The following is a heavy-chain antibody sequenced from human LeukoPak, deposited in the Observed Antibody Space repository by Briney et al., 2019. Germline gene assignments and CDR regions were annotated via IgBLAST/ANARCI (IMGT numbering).Heavy chain of an antibody. CDR3: AKDRRDCSSTSCYAYYYYMDV. CDR2: IRYDGSNK. Sequence: GGSLRLSCAASGFTFSSYGMHWVRQAPGKGLEWVAFIRYDGSNKYYADSVKGRFTISRDNSKNTLYLQMNSLRAEDTAVYYCAKDRRDCSSTSCYAYYYYMDVWGKGTTVTVSS. V-gene: IGHV3-30*02. J-gene: IGHJ6*03. CDR1: GFTFSSYG. D-gene: IGHD2-2*01.